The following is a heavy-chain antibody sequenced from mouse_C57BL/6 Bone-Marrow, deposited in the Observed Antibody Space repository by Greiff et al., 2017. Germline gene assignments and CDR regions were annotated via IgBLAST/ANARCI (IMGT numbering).Heavy chain of an antibody. D-gene: IGHD2-2*01. J-gene: IGHJ4*01. CDR3: AKWLPILYYYAMDY. CDR2: IDPANGNT. CDR1: GFNIKNTY. V-gene: IGHV14-3*01. Sequence: VQLQQSVAELVRPGASVTLSCTASGFNIKNTYMHWVKQRPEQGLEWIGRIDPANGNTKYAPQFQGKAPITANTSSNTAYLQLSSLTSVDTAVYYGAKWLPILYYYAMDYWGQGTSVTVSS.